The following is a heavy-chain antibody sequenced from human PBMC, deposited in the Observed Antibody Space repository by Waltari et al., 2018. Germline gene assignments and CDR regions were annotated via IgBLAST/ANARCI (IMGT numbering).Heavy chain of an antibody. D-gene: IGHD3-10*01. CDR1: GFTFSSYA. CDR3: AKGMVRGVPFDY. V-gene: IGHV3-23*03. CDR2: FIYSGGST. J-gene: IGHJ4*02. Sequence: EVQLLESGGGLVQPGGSLRLSCAASGFTFSSYAMSWVRQAPGKGLEWVSFIYSGGSTYYADSVKGRFTISRDNSKNTLYLQMNSLRAEDTAVYYCAKGMVRGVPFDYWGQGTLVTVSS.